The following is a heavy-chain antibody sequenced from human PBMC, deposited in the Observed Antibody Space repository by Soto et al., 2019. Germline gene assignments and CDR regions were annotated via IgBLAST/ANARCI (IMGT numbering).Heavy chain of an antibody. CDR3: AREERYYDSSGYYSGAEYFQH. CDR2: ISGSGGST. V-gene: IGHV3-23*01. D-gene: IGHD3-22*01. Sequence: PGGSLRLSCAASGFTFSTYAMSWVRQAPGKGLEKASGISGSGGSTYYADAVKGRFTISRDNSKNTLYLQMNSLRAEDTAVYYCAREERYYDSSGYYSGAEYFQHWGQGTLVTVSS. J-gene: IGHJ1*01. CDR1: GFTFSTYA.